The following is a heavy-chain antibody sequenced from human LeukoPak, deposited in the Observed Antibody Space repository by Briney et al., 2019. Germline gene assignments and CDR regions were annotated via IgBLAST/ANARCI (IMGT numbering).Heavy chain of an antibody. CDR3: AEEGPMVRDFDY. CDR2: MSGSGGST. D-gene: IGHD3-10*01. V-gene: IGHV3-23*01. Sequence: GGSLRLSCASSGFPFSTYAMSWARHASGKGLEWVSAMSGSGGSTYYADSVKRRFTISRDNPKNTLYLQMNSLRAEDAAVYYCAEEGPMVRDFDYWGQGTLVTVSS. CDR1: GFPFSTYA. J-gene: IGHJ4*02.